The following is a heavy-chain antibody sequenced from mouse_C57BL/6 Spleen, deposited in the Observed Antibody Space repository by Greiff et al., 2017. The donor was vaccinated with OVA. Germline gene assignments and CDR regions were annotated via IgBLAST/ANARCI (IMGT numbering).Heavy chain of an antibody. J-gene: IGHJ3*01. CDR2: IDPSDSET. CDR1: GYTFTSYW. D-gene: IGHD2-3*01. V-gene: IGHV1-52*01. Sequence: VQLQQPGAELVRPGSSVKLSCKASGYTFTSYWMHWVKQRPIQGLEWIGNIDPSDSETHYNQKFKDKATLTVDKSSSTAYMQLSSLTSEDSAVYYCARGPSYDGYYEDAYWGQGTLVTVSA. CDR3: ARGPSYDGYYEDAY.